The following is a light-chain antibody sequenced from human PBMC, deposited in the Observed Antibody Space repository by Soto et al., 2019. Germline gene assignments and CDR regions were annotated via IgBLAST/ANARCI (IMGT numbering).Light chain of an antibody. CDR3: QPYATSPRT. J-gene: IGKJ2*02. CDR2: DAS. Sequence: EIVLTQSPDTLSLSPGERATLSCRASQSVSNNYLAWYQHKPGQAPRLLIYDASRRATGIPDRFSGSGSGTDFTLTISRLEPEDIAVYYCQPYATSPRTFGQGTKLEIK. V-gene: IGKV3-20*01. CDR1: QSVSNNY.